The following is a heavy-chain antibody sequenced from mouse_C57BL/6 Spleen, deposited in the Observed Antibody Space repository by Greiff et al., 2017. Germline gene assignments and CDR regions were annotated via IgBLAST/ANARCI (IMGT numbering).Heavy chain of an antibody. Sequence: EVQLQQSGPELVKPGASVMIPCKASGYTFTDYNMDWVKQSHGKSLEWIGDINPNNGGTIYNQKFKGKATLTVDKSSSTAYMELRSLTSEDTAVYYCARSRSYGSSLDYWGQGTTLTVSS. CDR2: INPNNGGT. D-gene: IGHD1-1*01. CDR1: GYTFTDYN. V-gene: IGHV1-18*01. J-gene: IGHJ2*01. CDR3: ARSRSYGSSLDY.